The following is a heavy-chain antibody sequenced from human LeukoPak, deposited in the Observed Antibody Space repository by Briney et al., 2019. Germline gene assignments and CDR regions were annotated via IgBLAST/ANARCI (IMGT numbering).Heavy chain of an antibody. Sequence: SETLSLTCTVSGASTSAYYWSWIRQPPGKGLEWIANIYHTGSTNYNPSLSSRVTISIDTAKNQFPLKLTSVTAADTAVYYCARRGRNSSGWQDYLWGQGTLVTVSS. V-gene: IGHV4-59*01. D-gene: IGHD6-25*01. CDR3: ARRGRNSSGWQDYL. J-gene: IGHJ4*02. CDR2: IYHTGST. CDR1: GASTSAYY.